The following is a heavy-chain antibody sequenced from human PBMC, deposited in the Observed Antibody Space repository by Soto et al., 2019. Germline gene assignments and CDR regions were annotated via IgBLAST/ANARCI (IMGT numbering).Heavy chain of an antibody. CDR1: GYTFIGYS. CDR3: ARGGLYSYPY. V-gene: IGHV1-2*02. Sequence: RASVKVSCKASGYTFIGYSIHWVRQAPGQGLEWMGGINPNSGETNFAQTFRGRVTMATDTSISTAFMELSRLTSDDTAVYYCARGGLYSYPYWGQGTLVTVSS. CDR2: INPNSGET. J-gene: IGHJ4*02. D-gene: IGHD3-16*02.